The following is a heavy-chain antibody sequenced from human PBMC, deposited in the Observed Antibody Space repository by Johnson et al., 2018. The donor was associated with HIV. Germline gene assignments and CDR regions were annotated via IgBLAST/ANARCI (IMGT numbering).Heavy chain of an antibody. CDR3: ARDLNCFGGAFDI. D-gene: IGHD3-16*01. CDR1: GFTFSSYA. V-gene: IGHV3-30*04. J-gene: IGHJ3*02. CDR2: ISYDGSNK. Sequence: QMLLVESGGGVVQPGRSLRLSCAASGFTFSSYAMHWVRQAPGKGLEWVAVISYDGSNKYYADSVKGRFTISRDNSKNTLYLHMNSLRAEDTAVYYCARDLNCFGGAFDIWGQGTMVTVSS.